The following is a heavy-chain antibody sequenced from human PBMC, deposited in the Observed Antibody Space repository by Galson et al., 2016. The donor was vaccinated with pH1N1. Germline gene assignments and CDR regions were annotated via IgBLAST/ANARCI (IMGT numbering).Heavy chain of an antibody. CDR2: ISWNSGSI. CDR1: GFTFDDYA. J-gene: IGHJ5*02. D-gene: IGHD4-17*01. CDR3: AKDIRGGDYGDYNWFDP. Sequence: SLRLSCAASGFTFDDYAMHWVRQAPGKGLEWVSGISWNSGSIGYADSVKSRFTISRDNAKNSLYLQMNSLSAEDTALYYCAKDIRGGDYGDYNWFDPWGQGTLVTVSS. V-gene: IGHV3-9*01.